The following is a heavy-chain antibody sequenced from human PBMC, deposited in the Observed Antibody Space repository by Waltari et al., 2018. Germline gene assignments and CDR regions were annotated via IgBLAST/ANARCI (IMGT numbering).Heavy chain of an antibody. V-gene: IGHV4-59*02. D-gene: IGHD3-22*01. CDR2: FYYTGRT. Sequence: QVHLQESGPGLVKPSEILSLSCTVSGGSVDRLSLSLLRQSPGRGLEWIGFFYYTGRTDYNPSLRSRVTISMDTSRSQFSLRLTSVTAADTAVYYCARNYDTNGRYRIPYWSFDLWGPGTLVSVSS. J-gene: IGHJ2*01. CDR3: ARNYDTNGRYRIPYWSFDL. CDR1: GGSVDRLS.